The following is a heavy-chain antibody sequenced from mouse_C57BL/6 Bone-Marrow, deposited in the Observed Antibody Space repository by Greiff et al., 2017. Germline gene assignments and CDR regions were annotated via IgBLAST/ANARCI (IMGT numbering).Heavy chain of an antibody. CDR1: GYSITSGYY. CDR3: ARDHYYGSSYNYAMDY. J-gene: IGHJ4*01. D-gene: IGHD1-1*01. Sequence: EVQRVESGPGLVKPSQSLSLTCSVTGYSITSGYYWNWIRQFPGNKLEWMGYISYDGSNNYNPSLKNRISITRDTSKNQFFLKLNSVTTEDTATYYCARDHYYGSSYNYAMDYWGQGTSVTVSS. CDR2: ISYDGSN. V-gene: IGHV3-6*01.